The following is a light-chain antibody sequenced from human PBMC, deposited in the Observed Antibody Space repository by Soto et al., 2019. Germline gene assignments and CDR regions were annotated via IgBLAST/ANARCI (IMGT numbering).Light chain of an antibody. CDR1: QRMSSNY. V-gene: IGKV3-20*01. CDR2: GTS. CDR3: QQYGSAPRT. J-gene: IGKJ1*01. Sequence: LVLTQSPGTLSLSPGEGATLSCRASQRMSSNYLAWYQQKPGQAPRLLIYGTSNRATGIPDRFSGSGSGTDFTLTISRLEAEDFAVYYCQQYGSAPRTFGQGTKVEIK.